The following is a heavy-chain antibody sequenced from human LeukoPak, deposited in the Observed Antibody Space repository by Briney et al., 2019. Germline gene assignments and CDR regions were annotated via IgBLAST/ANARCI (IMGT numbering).Heavy chain of an antibody. Sequence: GGSLRLSCAASGFTFSSYAMSWVRQAPGKGVEWVSVISGSGGSTYYADSMKGRFTISRDNSKNTLYLQMNSLRADDTAVYYCASRGRFYFDDWGQGTLVTVSS. D-gene: IGHD3-16*01. CDR2: ISGSGGST. V-gene: IGHV3-23*01. CDR1: GFTFSSYA. CDR3: ASRGRFYFDD. J-gene: IGHJ4*02.